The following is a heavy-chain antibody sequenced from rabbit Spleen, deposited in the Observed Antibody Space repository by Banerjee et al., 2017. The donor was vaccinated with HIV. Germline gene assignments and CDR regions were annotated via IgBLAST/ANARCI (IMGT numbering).Heavy chain of an antibody. CDR2: IYSGSSGST. D-gene: IGHD4-2*01. Sequence: QSLEESGGDLVQPEGSLALTCTASGFDLSSYYYMCWVRQAPGKGLEWIACIYSGSSGSTYYASWAKGRFTISSHNAQNTLYLQVHSLTAADTATYFCARSRHSLAYDGIVAATYWDPWGPGTLVTVS. CDR3: ARSRHSLAYDGIVAATYWDP. J-gene: IGHJ6*02. CDR1: GFDLSSYYY. V-gene: IGHV1S40*01.